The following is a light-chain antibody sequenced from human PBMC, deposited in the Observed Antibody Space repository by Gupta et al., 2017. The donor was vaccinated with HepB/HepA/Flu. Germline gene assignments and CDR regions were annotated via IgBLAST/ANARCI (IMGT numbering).Light chain of an antibody. CDR3: SSYAGSNKLV. Sequence: QSALTQPSSASGSPGQSVTISCTGTSSDVGGYNYVSWYQQHPGKAPKLMIYEVSKRPSGVPDRFSGSKSGNTASLTVSGLQEEDEADYYCSSYAGSNKLVFGGGTKLTVL. J-gene: IGLJ2*01. CDR2: EVS. CDR1: SSDVGGYNY. V-gene: IGLV2-8*01.